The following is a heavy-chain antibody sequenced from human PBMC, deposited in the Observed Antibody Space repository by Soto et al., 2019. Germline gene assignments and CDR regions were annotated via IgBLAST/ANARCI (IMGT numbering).Heavy chain of an antibody. Sequence: GGSLRLSCAASGFTFSGYWMHWVRQVPGKRLVWVSRISGDGSSAHYADFAKGRFTISRDNAKNTVYLQMNSLRVDDTAVYYCVKNSGWFHSWGQGTLVT. J-gene: IGHJ5*01. CDR2: ISGDGSSA. V-gene: IGHV3-74*01. CDR3: VKNSGWFHS. CDR1: GFTFSGYW. D-gene: IGHD3-10*01.